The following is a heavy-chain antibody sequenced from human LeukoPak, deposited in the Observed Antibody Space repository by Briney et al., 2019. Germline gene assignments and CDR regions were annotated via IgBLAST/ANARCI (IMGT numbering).Heavy chain of an antibody. D-gene: IGHD1-26*01. CDR3: ASGGSYYAY. CDR2: IKQDGSER. Sequence: GGSLRLSCAASGFTFSSYWMSWVRQAPGKGLEWVANIKQDGSERYYVDSVKGRFTISRDNAKNSLYQQMDSLTAEDTAVYYCASGGSYYAYWGQGALVTVSS. J-gene: IGHJ4*02. CDR1: GFTFSSYW. V-gene: IGHV3-7*01.